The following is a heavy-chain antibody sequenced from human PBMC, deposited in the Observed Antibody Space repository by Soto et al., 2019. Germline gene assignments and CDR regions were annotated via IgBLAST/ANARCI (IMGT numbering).Heavy chain of an antibody. D-gene: IGHD3-22*01. J-gene: IGHJ4*02. CDR1: GGSFSGYY. CDR3: ARRLDYYDSSGYFLGCFYFDY. CDR2: INHSGST. V-gene: IGHV4-34*01. Sequence: SETLSLTCAVYGGSFSGYYWSWIRQPPGKGLEWIGEINHSGSTNYNPSLESRVTISVDTSKNQFSLKLSSVTAADAAVYYCARRLDYYDSSGYFLGCFYFDYWGQGTLATVSS.